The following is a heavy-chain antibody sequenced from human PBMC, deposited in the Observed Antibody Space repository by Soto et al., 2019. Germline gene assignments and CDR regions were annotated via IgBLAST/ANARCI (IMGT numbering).Heavy chain of an antibody. CDR1: GFTFSNYA. V-gene: IGHV3-23*01. CDR3: AKSGRQDFYYGMDV. Sequence: GGSLRLSCAASGFTFSNYAMNWVRQAPGKGLEWVSGIIGTSRSIYYIDSVKGRFTVSRDNSRNRLYLQMNTLRAGDTAVYYCAKSGRQDFYYGMDVWGQGTTVTVSS. CDR2: IIGTSRSI. J-gene: IGHJ6*02.